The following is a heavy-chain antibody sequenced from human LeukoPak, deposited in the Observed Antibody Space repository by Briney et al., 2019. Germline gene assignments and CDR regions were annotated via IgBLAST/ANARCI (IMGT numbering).Heavy chain of an antibody. CDR3: MTGGFVHPTSGPTYFTGA. CDR2: ISHVGDT. Sequence: SETLSLTCAVNSPAFGGCYCSWIRQPPGKGLEWIGEISHVGDTNYNPSLKSRVSISVDSSKNQFSLKVTSVTAADTALYYCMTGGFVHPTSGPTYFTGAWGTGTTVTVSS. D-gene: IGHD3-9*01. J-gene: IGHJ6*03. CDR1: SPAFGGCY. V-gene: IGHV4-34*01.